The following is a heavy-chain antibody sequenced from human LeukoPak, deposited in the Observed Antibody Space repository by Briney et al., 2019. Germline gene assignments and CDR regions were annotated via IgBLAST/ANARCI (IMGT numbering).Heavy chain of an antibody. CDR1: GFTFSSYA. J-gene: IGHJ6*02. V-gene: IGHV3-23*01. CDR3: AKLPDSMYYYGSADYYGMDV. Sequence: GGSLRLSCAASGFTFSSYAMSWVRQAPGKGLEWVSAISGSGGSTYYADSVKGRFTISRDNSKNTLYPQMNSLRAEDTAVYYCAKLPDSMYYYGSADYYGMDVWGQGTTVTVSS. D-gene: IGHD3-10*01. CDR2: ISGSGGST.